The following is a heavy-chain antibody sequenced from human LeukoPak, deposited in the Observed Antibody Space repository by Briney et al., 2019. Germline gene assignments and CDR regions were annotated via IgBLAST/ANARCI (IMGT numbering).Heavy chain of an antibody. Sequence: GASVKVSCKASGYTFTMYYIHWVRQAPGQGLEWMGMINPSDGATTYAQRLQGRVTMTRDTSTSTAYMELRSLRSDDTAVYYCARDFVRGSERVMGVDYWGQGTLVTVSS. D-gene: IGHD3-16*01. J-gene: IGHJ4*02. CDR3: ARDFVRGSERVMGVDY. CDR2: INPSDGAT. CDR1: GYTFTMYY. V-gene: IGHV1-46*01.